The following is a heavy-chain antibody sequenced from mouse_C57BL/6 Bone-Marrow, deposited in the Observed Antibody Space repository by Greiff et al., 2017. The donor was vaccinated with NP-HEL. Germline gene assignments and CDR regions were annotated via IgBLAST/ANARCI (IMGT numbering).Heavy chain of an antibody. CDR3: ARGRAYYKIFAY. J-gene: IGHJ3*01. V-gene: IGHV5-4*01. Sequence: EVQVVESGGGLVKPGGSLKLSCAASGFTFSSYAMSWVRQTPEKRLEWVATISDGGSYTYYPDNVKGRFTISRDNAKNNLYLQMSHLKSEDTAMYYCARGRAYYKIFAYWGQGTLVTVSA. D-gene: IGHD2-12*01. CDR1: GFTFSSYA. CDR2: ISDGGSYT.